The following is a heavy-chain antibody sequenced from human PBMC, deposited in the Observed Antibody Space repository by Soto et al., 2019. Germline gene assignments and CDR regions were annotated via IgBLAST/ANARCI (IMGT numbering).Heavy chain of an antibody. CDR1: GFNFSSYS. Sequence: GGSLSLSCAASGFNFSSYSMNWVRQAPGKGLEWVSYISSSSSTIYYADSVEGRFTISRDNAKNSLYLQMNSLRAEDTAVYYCARGLPALAGFDPWGQGTLVTVSS. J-gene: IGHJ5*02. V-gene: IGHV3-48*01. CDR2: ISSSSSTI. CDR3: ARGLPALAGFDP.